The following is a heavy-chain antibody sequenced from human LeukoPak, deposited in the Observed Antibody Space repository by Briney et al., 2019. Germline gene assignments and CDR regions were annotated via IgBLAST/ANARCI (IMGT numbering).Heavy chain of an antibody. Sequence: SVKVSFKASGGTFSIYAISWVRQAPGHGGEWVGGMIPIFGTANYAQKFQGRGTITTDESTSTAYMELSSLRSEDTAVYYCARAKVGATTSPFDYWGQGTLVTVSS. J-gene: IGHJ4*02. CDR3: ARAKVGATTSPFDY. CDR2: MIPIFGTA. CDR1: GGTFSIYA. D-gene: IGHD1-26*01. V-gene: IGHV1-69*05.